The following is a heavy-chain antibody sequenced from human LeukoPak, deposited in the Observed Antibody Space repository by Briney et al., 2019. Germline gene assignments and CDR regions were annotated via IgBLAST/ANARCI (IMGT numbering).Heavy chain of an antibody. V-gene: IGHV1-46*01. J-gene: IGHJ5*02. D-gene: IGHD3-10*02. Sequence: GASVKVSCKASGYTFTSYYMHWVLQAPGQGLEWMGIINPSGGSTSYAQKFQGRVTMTRDTSTSTVYMELSSLRSEDTAVYYCAREGVIEYVCSGSFGHWFDPWGQGTLVTVSS. CDR1: GYTFTSYY. CDR3: AREGVIEYVCSGSFGHWFDP. CDR2: INPSGGST.